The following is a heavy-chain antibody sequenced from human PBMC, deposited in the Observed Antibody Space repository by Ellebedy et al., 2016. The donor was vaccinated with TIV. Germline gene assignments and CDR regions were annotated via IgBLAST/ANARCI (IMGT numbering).Heavy chain of an antibody. J-gene: IGHJ5*02. Sequence: GESLKISXAASGFTFSSYWMHWVRQAPGKGLEWVANIKQDGSKKYYVDSVKGRFTISRDNAKNSLYLQMTSLRAEDTALYYCARDLNWGTTWGQGTLVTVSS. CDR1: GFTFSSYW. V-gene: IGHV3-7*01. D-gene: IGHD3-16*01. CDR3: ARDLNWGTT. CDR2: IKQDGSKK.